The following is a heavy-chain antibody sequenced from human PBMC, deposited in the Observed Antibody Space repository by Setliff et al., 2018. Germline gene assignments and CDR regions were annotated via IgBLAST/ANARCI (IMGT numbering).Heavy chain of an antibody. D-gene: IGHD3-10*01. CDR1: GFTFSSYA. CDR2: ISASGGST. J-gene: IGHJ6*02. V-gene: IGHV3-23*01. CDR3: ARDHVYGSQYYYYYYGMDV. Sequence: PGGSLRLSCAASGFTFSSYAMSWVRQAPGKGLEWVSAISASGGSTYYADFAKGRFTVSRDNSKNTLYLQMNSLRAEDTAVYYCARDHVYGSQYYYYYYGMDVWGQGTTVTVSS.